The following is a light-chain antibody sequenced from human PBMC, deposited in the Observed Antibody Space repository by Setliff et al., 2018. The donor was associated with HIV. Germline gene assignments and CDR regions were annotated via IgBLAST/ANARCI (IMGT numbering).Light chain of an antibody. V-gene: IGLV2-23*02. CDR1: SSDVGRYNL. CDR3: CSYAGSSAPVV. Sequence: QSALTQPASVSGSPGQSITISCTGTSSDVGRYNLVSWYQQYPGKAPKVIIYEVIKRPSGVSSRFSGSKSGNTASLTISGLQAEDEADFYCCSYAGSSAPVVFGGGTKVTVL. CDR2: EVI. J-gene: IGLJ3*02.